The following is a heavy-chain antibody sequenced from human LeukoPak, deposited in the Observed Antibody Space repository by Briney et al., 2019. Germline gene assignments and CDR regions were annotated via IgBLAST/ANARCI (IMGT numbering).Heavy chain of an antibody. D-gene: IGHD5-24*01. J-gene: IGHJ6*02. CDR3: ARDRVYGMDV. V-gene: IGHV4-31*03. CDR1: GGSISSGNYY. Sequence: SETLSLTCTVSGGSISSGNYYWTWIRQHPGKGLEWIGYIYYTGSTYYNPSLKSRVTMSVDTSKNQFSLKLSSVTAADTAVYYCARDRVYGMDVWGQGTTVTVSS. CDR2: IYYTGST.